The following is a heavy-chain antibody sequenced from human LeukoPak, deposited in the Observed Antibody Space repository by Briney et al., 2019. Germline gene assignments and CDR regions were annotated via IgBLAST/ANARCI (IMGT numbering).Heavy chain of an antibody. CDR3: AKSVVNSGTYIPFDY. CDR2: INSSGGRT. Sequence: PGGSLRLSCTTSGFTFSSSAMSWVRQAPGKGLEWVSDINSSGGRTYYADSVKGRFTISRDKSTNTVYLQMSSLRAEDTAFYYCAKSVVNSGTYIPFDYWGQGTLVTVSS. CDR1: GFTFSSSA. J-gene: IGHJ4*02. D-gene: IGHD1-26*01. V-gene: IGHV3-23*01.